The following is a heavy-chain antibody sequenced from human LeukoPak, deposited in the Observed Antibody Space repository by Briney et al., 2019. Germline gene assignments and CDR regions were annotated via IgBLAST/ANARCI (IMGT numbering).Heavy chain of an antibody. CDR1: GGSFSGYY. CDR3: ARVRSRYSSSWLYY. J-gene: IGHJ4*02. Sequence: PSETLSLTCAVYGGSFSGYYWSWIRQPPGKGLGWIGEINHSGSTNYNPSLKSRVTISVDTSKNQFSLKLSSVTAADTAVYYCARVRSRYSSSWLYYWGQGTLVTVSS. V-gene: IGHV4-34*01. CDR2: INHSGST. D-gene: IGHD6-13*01.